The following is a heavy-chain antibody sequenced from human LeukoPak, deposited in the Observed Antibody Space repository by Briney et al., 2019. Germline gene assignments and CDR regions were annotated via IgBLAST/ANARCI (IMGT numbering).Heavy chain of an antibody. D-gene: IGHD2-21*01. CDR1: GYTFTSYG. Sequence: GASVKVSCKASGYTFTSYGISWVRQAPGQGFEWMGWISAYNGPTSYAQKVQDRVTMTTDTSTTTAYMELRSLRSDDTAVYYCARLFGEGPGDWYFDLWGRGTLVTVSS. V-gene: IGHV1-18*01. CDR3: ARLFGEGPGDWYFDL. CDR2: ISAYNGPT. J-gene: IGHJ2*01.